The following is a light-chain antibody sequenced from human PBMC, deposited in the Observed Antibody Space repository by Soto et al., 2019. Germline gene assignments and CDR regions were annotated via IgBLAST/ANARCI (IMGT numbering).Light chain of an antibody. CDR3: QSYDSSLSGLVV. Sequence: QPVLTQPPSESGAPGQKVTISCTGSSSNIGAGYDVHWYQQLPGTAPKLLIYGNSNRPSGVPDRFSGSKSGTSASLAITGLQAEDEADYYCQSYDSSLSGLVVFGGGTKVTVL. V-gene: IGLV1-40*01. CDR2: GNS. CDR1: SSNIGAGYD. J-gene: IGLJ2*01.